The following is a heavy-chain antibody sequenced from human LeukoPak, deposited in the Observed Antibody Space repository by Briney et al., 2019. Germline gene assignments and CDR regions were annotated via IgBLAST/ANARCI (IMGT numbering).Heavy chain of an antibody. CDR1: GNTFTGYY. J-gene: IGHJ5*02. CDR3: ARDPRYYGSWSYSTNWFDP. CDR2: INPNSGGS. Sequence: ASLKVSCKASGNTFTGYYMHWFRQAPGQGLEWMGWINPNSGGSNHAQKFQGRVTMTRDTSISTAYMELSRLRSDDTAVYYCARDPRYYGSWSYSTNWFDPWGQGTLVTVSS. V-gene: IGHV1-2*02. D-gene: IGHD3-10*01.